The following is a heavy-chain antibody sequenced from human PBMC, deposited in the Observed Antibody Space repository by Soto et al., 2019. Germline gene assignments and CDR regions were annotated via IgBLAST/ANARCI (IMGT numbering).Heavy chain of an antibody. Sequence: QVQLQQWGAGLLKPSETLSLTCAVYGGSFSGYYWSWIRQPPGKGLEWIGEINHSGSTNYNPSLKSPIPISVDTSTTQFSLKLSSVTAADTAVYYCARCHGLVVPAANVRSRVINWFDPWGQGTLVTVSS. CDR1: GGSFSGYY. CDR3: ARCHGLVVPAANVRSRVINWFDP. CDR2: INHSGST. D-gene: IGHD2-2*01. V-gene: IGHV4-34*01. J-gene: IGHJ5*02.